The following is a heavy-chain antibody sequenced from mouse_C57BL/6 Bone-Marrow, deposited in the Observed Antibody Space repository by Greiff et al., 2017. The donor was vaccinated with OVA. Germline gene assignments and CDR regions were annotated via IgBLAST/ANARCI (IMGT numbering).Heavy chain of an antibody. Sequence: DVQLQESGAELVRPGASVKLSCTASGFNIKDDYMHWVKQRPEQGLEWIGWIDPENGDTEYASKFQGKATITADTSSNTAYLQLSSLTSEDTAVYYCTTWLGGYDEDYWGQGTTLTVSS. D-gene: IGHD2-2*01. CDR2: IDPENGDT. V-gene: IGHV14-4*01. CDR1: GFNIKDDY. J-gene: IGHJ2*01. CDR3: TTWLGGYDEDY.